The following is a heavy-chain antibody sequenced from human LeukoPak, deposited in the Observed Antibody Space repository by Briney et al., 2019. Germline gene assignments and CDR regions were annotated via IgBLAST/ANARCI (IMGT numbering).Heavy chain of an antibody. V-gene: IGHV3-21*01. Sequence: GGSLRLSCAASGFTFISHCMTWVRQAPGKGLGWVSSISISSSYIYYADSVKGRFTISRDNRKNSIYLQMNSLRAEDTAVYYCARDEYGRSSRDGAFDMWGQGTMVTVSS. D-gene: IGHD4/OR15-4a*01. CDR2: ISISSSYI. J-gene: IGHJ3*02. CDR1: GFTFISHC. CDR3: ARDEYGRSSRDGAFDM.